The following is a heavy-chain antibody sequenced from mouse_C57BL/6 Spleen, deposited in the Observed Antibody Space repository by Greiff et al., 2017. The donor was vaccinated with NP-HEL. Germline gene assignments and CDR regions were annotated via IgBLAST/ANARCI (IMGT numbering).Heavy chain of an antibody. V-gene: IGHV14-2*01. CDR3: ARWITTVVATDRYFDV. D-gene: IGHD1-1*01. J-gene: IGHJ1*03. CDR2: IDPEDGET. Sequence: EVQLQESGAELVKPGASVKLSCTASGFNIKDYYMHWVKQRTEQGLAWIGRIDPEDGETKYAPKFQGKATITADTSSNTAYLQLSSLTSEDTAVYYCARWITTVVATDRYFDVWGTGTTVTVSS. CDR1: GFNIKDYY.